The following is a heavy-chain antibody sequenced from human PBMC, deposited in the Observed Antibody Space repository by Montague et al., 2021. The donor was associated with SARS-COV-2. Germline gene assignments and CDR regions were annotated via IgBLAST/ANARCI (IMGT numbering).Heavy chain of an antibody. Sequence: SETLSLTCTVSGGSISSYYWSWIRQPPGKGLEWIGYIYYSGSSNYNPSLKSRVTISIDTSKNQFSLNLNSVTAADGAVYYCASHGGYCSGGSCYYVYWGQGTLVTVST. V-gene: IGHV4-59*01. CDR2: IYYSGSS. D-gene: IGHD2-15*01. J-gene: IGHJ4*02. CDR1: GGSISSYY. CDR3: ASHGGYCSGGSCYYVY.